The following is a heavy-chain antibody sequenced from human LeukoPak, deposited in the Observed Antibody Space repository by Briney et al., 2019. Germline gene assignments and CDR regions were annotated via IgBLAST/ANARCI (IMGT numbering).Heavy chain of an antibody. CDR2: ISGSGGST. Sequence: GGSLRLSCAPSGFTFSSYAMSWVRQAPGKGLEWVSAISGSGGSTYYADSVKGRFTISRDNSKNTLYLQMNSLRAEDTAVYYCAKDPLWFGELSGWFDPWGQGTLVTVSS. V-gene: IGHV3-23*01. CDR3: AKDPLWFGELSGWFDP. J-gene: IGHJ5*02. D-gene: IGHD3-10*01. CDR1: GFTFSSYA.